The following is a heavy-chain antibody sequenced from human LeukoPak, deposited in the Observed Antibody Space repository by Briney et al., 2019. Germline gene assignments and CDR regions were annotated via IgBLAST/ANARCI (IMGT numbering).Heavy chain of an antibody. V-gene: IGHV4-59*08. D-gene: IGHD6-13*01. CDR2: IYYSGST. CDR1: GGSISSYY. CDR3: ARLDFSSWYGTDY. Sequence: SETLSLTCTVSGGSISSYYWSWIRQPPGKGLEWIGYIYYSGSTNYNPSLKSRVTISVDTSKNQFSLKLSSVTAADTAVYYCARLDFSSWYGTDYWGQGTLVTVFS. J-gene: IGHJ4*02.